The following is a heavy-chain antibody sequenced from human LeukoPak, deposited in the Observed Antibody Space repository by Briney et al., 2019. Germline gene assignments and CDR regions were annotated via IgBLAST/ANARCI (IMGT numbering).Heavy chain of an antibody. J-gene: IGHJ4*02. V-gene: IGHV1-2*02. D-gene: IGHD3-10*01. CDR3: ARGSGSYYNIDY. CDR1: GYTFTGYY. Sequence: ASVKVSCKASGYTFTGYYMHWVRQAPGQGLEWMGWINPNSGGTNYAQKFQGRVTMTRDTSISAAYMELSRLRSDDTAVYYCARGSGSYYNIDYWGQGTLVTVSS. CDR2: INPNSGGT.